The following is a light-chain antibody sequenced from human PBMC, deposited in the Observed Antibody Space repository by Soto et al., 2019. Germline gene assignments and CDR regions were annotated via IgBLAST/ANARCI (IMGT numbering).Light chain of an antibody. CDR3: SSYTSSGLYV. J-gene: IGLJ1*01. Sequence: QSVLTQPASVSGSPGQSITISCTGAISDVGGYSYVSWYQQYPGKAPKLIIFEVNVRPSGVSDRFSGSKSGNTASLTISGLQAEDEADYYCSSYTSSGLYVFGTGTKVTVL. V-gene: IGLV2-14*01. CDR1: ISDVGGYSY. CDR2: EVN.